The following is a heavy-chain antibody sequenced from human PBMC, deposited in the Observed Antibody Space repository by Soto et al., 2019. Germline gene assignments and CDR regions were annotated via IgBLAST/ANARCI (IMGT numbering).Heavy chain of an antibody. D-gene: IGHD4-4*01. CDR2: INPGDSDI. V-gene: IGHV5-51*01. Sequence: LKISCKASGYSFTTYWIAWVRQMPGKGLEWMGIINPGDSDIRYSPSFQGQVTISADNSISTAYLQWSSLKASDTAMYYCARHEQFYYYYYGMDVWGQGTAVTDSS. CDR3: ARHEQFYYYYYGMDV. J-gene: IGHJ6*02. CDR1: GYSFTTYW.